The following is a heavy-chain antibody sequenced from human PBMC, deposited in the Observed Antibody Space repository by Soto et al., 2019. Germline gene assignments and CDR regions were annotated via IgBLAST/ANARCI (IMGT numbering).Heavy chain of an antibody. CDR3: ARDGSSSDHYYYYGMDV. D-gene: IGHD6-6*01. CDR2: MWYDGTNK. J-gene: IGHJ6*02. V-gene: IGHV3-33*01. Sequence: GGSLRLSCAASGFTFRIYSMHWVRQSPGKGLEWVAVMWYDGTNKYYGESVKGRFTISRDNSENTLYLQMNSLRVEDTAVYYCARDGSSSDHYYYYGMDVWGQGTTVTVSS. CDR1: GFTFRIYS.